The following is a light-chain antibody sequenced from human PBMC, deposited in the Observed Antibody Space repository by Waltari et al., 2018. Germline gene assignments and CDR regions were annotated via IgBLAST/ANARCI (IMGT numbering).Light chain of an antibody. CDR3: MQGLQIPFT. CDR2: FGF. J-gene: IGKJ2*01. V-gene: IGKV2-28*01. Sequence: DIMMTQSPISLPVSPGEPAYFSCRSSQSLPHSNGYHYLDWYLQKPGQSPQLLIYFGFNRASGVADRFSGSASGTDFTLKVSRVEAEDVGVYFCMQGLQIPFTFGQGTKLEI. CDR1: QSLPHSNGYHY.